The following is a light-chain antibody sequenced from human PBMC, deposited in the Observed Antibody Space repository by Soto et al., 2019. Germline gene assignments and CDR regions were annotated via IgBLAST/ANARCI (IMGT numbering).Light chain of an antibody. J-gene: IGLJ1*01. CDR1: SSDVGNYNY. CDR3: SSYAGSSNYV. CDR2: EVS. Sequence: QSALTQPPSASGSPGQSVTISCTGTSSDVGNYNYVSWYQQHPGKAPKLMIYEVSKRPSGVPDRFSGSKSGNTASPTVSGLQADDEADYYCSSYAGSSNYVFGTGTKVTVL. V-gene: IGLV2-8*01.